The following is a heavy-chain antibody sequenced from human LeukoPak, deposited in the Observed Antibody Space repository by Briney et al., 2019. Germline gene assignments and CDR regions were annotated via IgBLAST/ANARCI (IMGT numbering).Heavy chain of an antibody. V-gene: IGHV1-18*01. Sequence: ASVKVSCKASGYTFTSYGISWVRQAPGQGLEWMGWISAYNGNTNYAQKLQGRVTMTTDTSTSTAYMELRSPRSDDTAVYYCARDRSHKTYYYDSSGFERGDYWGQGTLVTVSS. CDR1: GYTFTSYG. D-gene: IGHD3-22*01. J-gene: IGHJ4*02. CDR2: ISAYNGNT. CDR3: ARDRSHKTYYYDSSGFERGDY.